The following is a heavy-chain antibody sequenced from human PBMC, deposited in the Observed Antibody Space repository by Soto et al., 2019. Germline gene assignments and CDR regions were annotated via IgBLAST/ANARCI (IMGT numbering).Heavy chain of an antibody. CDR2: IKSKSDDETT. CDR3: TTGLTYYYDTSGHYWAGAMDV. D-gene: IGHD3-22*01. Sequence: EVQLVKSGGGLVKPGGSLRLSCTASGVTFSNVWMNWVRQAPGKGREWVGRIKSKSDDETTDYAAPVKGRFNISREDSKNTLYLQMNSLKTEDTAVYYCTTGLTYYYDTSGHYWAGAMDVWGQGITVTVSS. J-gene: IGHJ6*02. V-gene: IGHV3-15*01. CDR1: GVTFSNVW.